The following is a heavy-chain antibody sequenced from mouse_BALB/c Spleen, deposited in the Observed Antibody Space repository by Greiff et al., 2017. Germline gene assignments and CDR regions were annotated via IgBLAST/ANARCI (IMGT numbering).Heavy chain of an antibody. CDR2: ISYDGSN. CDR3: AKTARDAWFAY. Sequence: EVKLVESGPGLVKPSQSLSLTCSVTGYSITSGYYWNWIRQFPGNKLEWMGYISYDGSNNYNPSLKNRISITRDTSKNQFFLKLNSVTTEDTATYYCAKTARDAWFAYWGQGTLVTVSA. D-gene: IGHD3-2*01. V-gene: IGHV3-6*02. J-gene: IGHJ3*01. CDR1: GYSITSGYY.